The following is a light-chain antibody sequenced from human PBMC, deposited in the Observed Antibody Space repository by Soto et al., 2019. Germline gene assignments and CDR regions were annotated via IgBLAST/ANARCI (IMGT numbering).Light chain of an antibody. CDR2: SND. CDR1: SSNIGTNT. J-gene: IGLJ2*01. V-gene: IGLV1-44*01. Sequence: QSVLTQPPSASVTPGQRVSISCSGGSSNIGTNTVNWYQHLPGTAPKLLIFSNDERPSGVPDRFSGSKSGTSASLAISGLQSDDEADYYCATWDDSLNGVVFGGGTQLTVL. CDR3: ATWDDSLNGVV.